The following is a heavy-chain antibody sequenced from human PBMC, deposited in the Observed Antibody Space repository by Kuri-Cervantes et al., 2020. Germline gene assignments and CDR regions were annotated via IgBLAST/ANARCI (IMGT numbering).Heavy chain of an antibody. D-gene: IGHD4-23*01. CDR3: AKVRTTVVTPVFDY. CDR2: IKQDGSEK. V-gene: IGHV3-7*03. Sequence: GGSLRLSCVGSGFTFSNAWMNWVRQAPGEGLEWVANIKQDGSEKYYVDSVKGRFTISRDNSKNTLYLQMNSLRAEDTAVYYCAKVRTTVVTPVFDYWGQGTLVTVSS. CDR1: GFTFSNAW. J-gene: IGHJ4*02.